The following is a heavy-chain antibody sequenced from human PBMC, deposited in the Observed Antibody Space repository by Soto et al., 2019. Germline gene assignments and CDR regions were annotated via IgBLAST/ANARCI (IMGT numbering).Heavy chain of an antibody. CDR3: ARQMNRGVIFDY. J-gene: IGHJ4*02. CDR1: GGIFSDYA. V-gene: IGHV1-69*13. D-gene: IGHD3-10*01. Sequence: SVKVSCKTSGGIFSDYALSWVRQAPGQGLEWMGRIIPIFGTTIYAQKFHGRVTITADEPTSTAFMELSSLRSEDTAVYYCARQMNRGVIFDYWGQGTLVTVS. CDR2: IIPIFGTT.